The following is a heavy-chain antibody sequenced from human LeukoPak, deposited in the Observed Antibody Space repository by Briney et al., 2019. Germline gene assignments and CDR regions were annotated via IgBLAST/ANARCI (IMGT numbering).Heavy chain of an antibody. V-gene: IGHV4-39*01. CDR1: GGSINSTRYY. Sequence: SETLSLTCTVSGGSINSTRYYWGWLRQPPGKGLEWIGSIYYSGDTHYNPSLRSRVTISVDTSKNQFSLKMNSMTAADPSVYYCATGSMTTRYYYYFYMDVWGKGTTVTVSS. J-gene: IGHJ6*03. D-gene: IGHD4-11*01. CDR2: IYYSGDT. CDR3: ATGSMTTRYYYYFYMDV.